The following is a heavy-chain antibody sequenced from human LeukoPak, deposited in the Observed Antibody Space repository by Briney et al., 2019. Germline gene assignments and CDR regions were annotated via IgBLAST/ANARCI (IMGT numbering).Heavy chain of an antibody. Sequence: HPGGSLRLSCEASEFTFSSYWMHWVRQAPGKGLVWVSRINSDGRTTIYADSVKGRFTISRDNAKNTLYLQMNSLRAEDTAVYYCTREAAWSGYSADFDYWGQGTLVTVSS. V-gene: IGHV3-74*01. J-gene: IGHJ4*02. CDR1: EFTFSSYW. D-gene: IGHD3-3*01. CDR2: INSDGRTT. CDR3: TREAAWSGYSADFDY.